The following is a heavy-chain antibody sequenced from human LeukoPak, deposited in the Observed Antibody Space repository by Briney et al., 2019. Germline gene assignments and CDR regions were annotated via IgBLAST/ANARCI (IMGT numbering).Heavy chain of an antibody. Sequence: GESLKISCQGSGYSFSSSWIAWVRQMPGKGLEWMGIIYPGDSDTRYSPSFQGQVTISADKSISTAYLQWSSLKASDTAIYYCARRHNSGWYSDYWGQGTPVTVSS. CDR1: GYSFSSSW. D-gene: IGHD6-19*01. J-gene: IGHJ4*02. CDR3: ARRHNSGWYSDY. CDR2: IYPGDSDT. V-gene: IGHV5-51*01.